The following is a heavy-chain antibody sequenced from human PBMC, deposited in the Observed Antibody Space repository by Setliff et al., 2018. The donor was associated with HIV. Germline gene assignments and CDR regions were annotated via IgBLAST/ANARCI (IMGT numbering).Heavy chain of an antibody. J-gene: IGHJ4*02. Sequence: SETLSLTCTVSGGSISSSSYYWGWIRQPPGKGLEWIGSIYYSGSTYYNPSLKTRVTISVDTSKNQSSLKLSSVTAADTAVYYCASLTTDRFLEWLFVYWGQGTLVTVPS. CDR1: GGSISSSSYY. D-gene: IGHD3-3*01. V-gene: IGHV4-39*01. CDR2: IYYSGST. CDR3: ASLTTDRFLEWLFVY.